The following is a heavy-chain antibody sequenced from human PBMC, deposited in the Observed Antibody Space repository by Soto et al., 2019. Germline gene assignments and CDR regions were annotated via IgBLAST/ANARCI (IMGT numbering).Heavy chain of an antibody. V-gene: IGHV1-69*01. CDR3: ARVEVVVVAATSYYYGMDV. Sequence: QVQLVQSGAEVKKPGYSVKVSCKASGGTFSSYAISWVRQAPGQGLEWLGGIIPIFGTANYAQKFQGRVTITADESTSTAYMGLSSLRSEDTAVYYCARVEVVVVAATSYYYGMDVWGQGTTVTVSS. J-gene: IGHJ6*02. CDR1: GGTFSSYA. CDR2: IIPIFGTA. D-gene: IGHD2-15*01.